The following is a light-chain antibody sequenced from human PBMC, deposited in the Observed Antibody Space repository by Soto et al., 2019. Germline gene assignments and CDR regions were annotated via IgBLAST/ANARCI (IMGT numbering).Light chain of an antibody. J-gene: IGLJ2*01. CDR2: EVN. V-gene: IGLV2-8*01. Sequence: QSALTQPPSGSGSPGQSVTISCTGTSSDVGGSNYVSWYQQHPGKAPKLMISEVNKRPSGVPDRFSGSKSGNTASLTVSGLQAEDEADYYCSSSAGTKNMVFGGGTQLTVL. CDR3: SSSAGTKNMV. CDR1: SSDVGGSNY.